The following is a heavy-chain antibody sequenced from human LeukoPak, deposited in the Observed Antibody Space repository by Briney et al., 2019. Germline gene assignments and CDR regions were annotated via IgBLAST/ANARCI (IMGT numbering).Heavy chain of an antibody. CDR2: IDPSDSYT. V-gene: IGHV5-10-1*01. CDR3: ARHLTYYFGP. J-gene: IGHJ5*02. D-gene: IGHD3-10*01. CDR1: GYSFTSYW. Sequence: GESLKISCKGSGYSFTSYWISWVRQMPGEGLEWMGRIDPSDSYTNYSPSFQGHVTISTDKSISTAYLQWSSLKASDTAMYYCARHLTYYFGPWGQGTLVTVSS.